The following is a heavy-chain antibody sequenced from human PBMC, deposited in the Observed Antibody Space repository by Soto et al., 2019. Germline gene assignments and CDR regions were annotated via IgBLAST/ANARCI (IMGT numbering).Heavy chain of an antibody. D-gene: IGHD2-2*01. J-gene: IGHJ4*02. Sequence: EVQVVESGGGLVKPGGSLRLSCTASGSTFSSYGMNWVRQAPGKGLEWVSSISNSGNYMYYADSVQGRFTISRDNAKNSLYLQMNSLRAEDTAVYFCARDESAGSSIKYWGQGTLVTVSS. CDR1: GSTFSSYG. CDR2: ISNSGNYM. CDR3: ARDESAGSSIKY. V-gene: IGHV3-21*01.